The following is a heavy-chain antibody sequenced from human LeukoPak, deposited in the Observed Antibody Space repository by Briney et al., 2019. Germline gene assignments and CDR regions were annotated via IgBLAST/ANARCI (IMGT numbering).Heavy chain of an antibody. CDR2: VSGSGGST. Sequence: GGSLRLSCAASGFTFSSYGMSWVRQAPGKGLEWVSAVSGSGGSTYYADSVKGRFTISRDTAKSSLYLQMNSLRAEDTAMYYCARVTLTGYFAFDSWGQGTLVTVSS. CDR3: ARVTLTGYFAFDS. J-gene: IGHJ4*02. V-gene: IGHV3-23*01. CDR1: GFTFSSYG. D-gene: IGHD3-9*01.